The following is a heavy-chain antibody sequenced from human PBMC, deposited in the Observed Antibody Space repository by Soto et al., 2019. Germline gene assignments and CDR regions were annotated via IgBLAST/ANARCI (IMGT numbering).Heavy chain of an antibody. CDR3: AHYGDYAFGVY. J-gene: IGHJ4*02. CDR2: IYWDDDK. D-gene: IGHD4-17*01. V-gene: IGHV2-5*02. Sequence: SGPTLVNPTQALTLTCTFSGFSISTRGVGVGWIRQPPGKALEWLALIYWDDDKRYSPSLKSRLTITKDTSKNQVVLTMTNMDPVDTATYYCAHYGDYAFGVYWGQGTPVTVSS. CDR1: GFSISTRGVG.